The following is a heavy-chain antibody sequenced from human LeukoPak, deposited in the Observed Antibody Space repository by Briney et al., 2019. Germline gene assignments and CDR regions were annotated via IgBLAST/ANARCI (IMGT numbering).Heavy chain of an antibody. D-gene: IGHD3-9*01. CDR3: ARMKGPLRYFPGGYYYMDV. Sequence: GGSLRLTCAASGFTFSSYWMSWVRQAPGKGLEWVANIKQDGSEKYYLDSVKGRFTISRDNAKNSLYLQMNRLRAEDTAVYYCARMKGPLRYFPGGYYYMDVWGKGTTVTVSS. CDR1: GFTFSSYW. J-gene: IGHJ6*03. V-gene: IGHV3-7*01. CDR2: IKQDGSEK.